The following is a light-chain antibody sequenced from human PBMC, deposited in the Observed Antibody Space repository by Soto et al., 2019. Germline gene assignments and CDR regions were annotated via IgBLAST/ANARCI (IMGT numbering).Light chain of an antibody. CDR2: EVS. CDR3: GSWDSTLSAYV. J-gene: IGLJ1*01. V-gene: IGLV2-14*01. CDR1: SGDVGGYNY. Sequence: QSVLTQPASVSGAPGQSITISCTGTSGDVGGYNYVSWYQQHPGKSPKLMIYEVSNRPSGVSNRFSGSKSGTSATLGITGFQTGDQADYYCGSWDSTLSAYVFRTGTTVTVL.